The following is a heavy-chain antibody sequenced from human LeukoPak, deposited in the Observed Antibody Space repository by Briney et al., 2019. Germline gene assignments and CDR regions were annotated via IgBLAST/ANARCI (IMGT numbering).Heavy chain of an antibody. CDR1: GFTFSSYS. J-gene: IGHJ4*02. CDR3: AREDSTLDY. Sequence: PGGSLRLSCAASGFTFSSYSMNWVRQAPGKGLEWVSYISSSGSTIYYADSVKGRFTIYRDNAKNSLYLQMNSLRAEDTAVYYCAREDSTLDYWGQGTLVTVSS. D-gene: IGHD6-13*01. V-gene: IGHV3-48*04. CDR2: ISSSGSTI.